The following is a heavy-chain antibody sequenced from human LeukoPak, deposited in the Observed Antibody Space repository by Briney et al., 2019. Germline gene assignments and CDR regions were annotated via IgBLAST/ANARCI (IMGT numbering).Heavy chain of an antibody. D-gene: IGHD3-10*01. CDR3: ARDQGGRNYGSGGYYKNWFDP. V-gene: IGHV4-4*07. CDR2: IYTSGST. Sequence: SETLSLTCTVSGGSISSYYWSWIRQPAGKGLEWIGRIYTSGSTNYNPSLKSRVTMSVDTSKNQFSLKLSSVTAADTAVYYCARDQGGRNYGSGGYYKNWFDPWGQGTLVTVPS. J-gene: IGHJ5*02. CDR1: GGSISSYY.